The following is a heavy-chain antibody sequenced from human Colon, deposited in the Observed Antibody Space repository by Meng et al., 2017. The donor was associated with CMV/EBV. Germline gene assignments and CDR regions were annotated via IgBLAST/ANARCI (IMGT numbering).Heavy chain of an antibody. D-gene: IGHD6-13*01. CDR3: AKLSLGSSWAFDY. CDR1: GFTFSGHW. CDR2: ISHDGRLT. Sequence: GGSLRLSCAASGFTFSGHWMHWVRLVPGRGMLWVADISHDGRLTMYADSVKGRFTISRDNSKNTLYLQMNSLRAEDTAVYYCAKLSLGSSWAFDYWGQGTLVTVSS. J-gene: IGHJ4*02. V-gene: IGHV3-74*03.